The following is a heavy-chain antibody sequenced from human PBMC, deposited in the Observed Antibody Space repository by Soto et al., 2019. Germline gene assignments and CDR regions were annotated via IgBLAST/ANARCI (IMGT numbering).Heavy chain of an antibody. D-gene: IGHD6-19*01. V-gene: IGHV3-23*01. CDR1: GFTFSSYA. Sequence: EVQLLESGGGLVQPGGSLRLSGAASGFTFSSYAMSWVREAPGKGLEWVSAISGSGGSTYYADSVKGRFTISRDNSKNTLYLQMNSLRAEDTAVYYCARAYPIAVAGPYFEYWGQGTLVTVSS. CDR2: ISGSGGST. J-gene: IGHJ4*02. CDR3: ARAYPIAVAGPYFEY.